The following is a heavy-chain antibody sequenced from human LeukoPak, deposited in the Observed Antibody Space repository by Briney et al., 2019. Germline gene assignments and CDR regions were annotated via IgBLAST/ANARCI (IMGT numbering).Heavy chain of an antibody. CDR3: AREWDIVVVPAANNLVYYGMDV. D-gene: IGHD2-2*01. J-gene: IGHJ6*02. V-gene: IGHV3-64*04. CDR1: GFTFSNYA. CDR2: ITSSGGST. Sequence: GGSLRLSCSASGFTFSNYAMHWVRQAPGKGLEYVSAITSSGGSTYYTESVRGRFTVSRDNAKNSLYLQMNSLRDEDTAVYYCAREWDIVVVPAANNLVYYGMDVWGQGTTVTVSS.